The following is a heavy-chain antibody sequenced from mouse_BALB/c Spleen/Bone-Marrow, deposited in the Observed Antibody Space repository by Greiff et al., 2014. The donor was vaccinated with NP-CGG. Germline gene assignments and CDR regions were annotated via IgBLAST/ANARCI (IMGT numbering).Heavy chain of an antibody. CDR3: ARDENYDIYWYFDV. V-gene: IGHV7-3*02. D-gene: IGHD1-1*01. Sequence: VQLKDSGGGLVQPGGSLRLSCATSGFTFTDYYMSWVRQTPGKALEWLGFIRTKANGYTADYSVSVKGRFTISRDNYQNILYLKVNTRRAEDNATYYCARDENYDIYWYFDVWGAGTTVTVSS. CDR1: GFTFTDYY. J-gene: IGHJ1*01. CDR2: IRTKANGYTA.